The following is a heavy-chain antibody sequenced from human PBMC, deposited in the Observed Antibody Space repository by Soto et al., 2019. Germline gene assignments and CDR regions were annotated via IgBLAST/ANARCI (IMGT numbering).Heavy chain of an antibody. CDR1: GGTFSSYT. D-gene: IGHD6-13*01. CDR3: ARDSIAAAGTDY. Sequence: AASVKVSFKASGGTFSSYTIAWLRQAPGQGLEWMGEIIPLFGTTNYVEKFQGRLTITADTSTSTAYMELSSLRSEDTAMYYCARDSIAAAGTDYWGQGTLVTVSS. V-gene: IGHV1-69*06. J-gene: IGHJ4*02. CDR2: IIPLFGTT.